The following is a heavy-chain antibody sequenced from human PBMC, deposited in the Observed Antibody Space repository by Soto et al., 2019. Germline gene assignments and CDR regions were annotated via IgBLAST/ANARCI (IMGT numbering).Heavy chain of an antibody. CDR2: LIPVFGSP. V-gene: IGHV1-69*01. D-gene: IGHD5-18*01. CDR3: TRVLGYTFEPGKTRYYAMDV. J-gene: IGHJ6*02. Sequence: QVQLVQSGAEVKKPGSSVTVSCKTSGGTFSKAAINWVRQAPGQGLEWMGLLIPVFGSPIYAQKFQGRIRITADESTSTAFMDLSSLRSEDTAVYYFTRVLGYTFEPGKTRYYAMDVWGQGTTVSVSS. CDR1: GGTFSKAA.